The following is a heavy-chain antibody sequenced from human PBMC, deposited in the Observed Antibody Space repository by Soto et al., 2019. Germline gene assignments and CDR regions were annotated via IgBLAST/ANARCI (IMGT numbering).Heavy chain of an antibody. CDR1: GGSISSSSYY. CDR3: ARDKITGLFDY. CDR2: IYYDGSA. D-gene: IGHD2-8*02. J-gene: IGHJ4*02. V-gene: IGHV4-39*02. Sequence: PSETLSLTCTVSGGSISSSSYYWGWIRQPPGKGLECVGTIYYDGSAYYNPSLKSRVTISVDTSKNQFSLKLSSVTAADTAVYYWARDKITGLFDYWGQGALDSVTS.